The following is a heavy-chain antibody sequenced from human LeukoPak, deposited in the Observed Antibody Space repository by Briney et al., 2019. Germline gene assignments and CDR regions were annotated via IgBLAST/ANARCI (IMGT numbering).Heavy chain of an antibody. Sequence: PGGSLRLSCAASGFTFSNYWMTWVRQAPGKGLEWVANIKQDGSEQYYVDSVKGRFTLSRDNAKNVLYLQMNSLTAEDTAVYYCAREGRIAAAQIDAFDIWGQGTKVTVSS. V-gene: IGHV3-7*01. CDR1: GFTFSNYW. J-gene: IGHJ3*02. D-gene: IGHD6-13*01. CDR3: AREGRIAAAQIDAFDI. CDR2: IKQDGSEQ.